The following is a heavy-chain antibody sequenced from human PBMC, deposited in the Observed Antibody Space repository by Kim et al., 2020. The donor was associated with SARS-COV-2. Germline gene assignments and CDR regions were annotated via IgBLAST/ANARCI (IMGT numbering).Heavy chain of an antibody. CDR3: ATAITIFPGGGMDV. D-gene: IGHD3-9*01. CDR1: GVTFSSYA. CDR2: IIPILGIA. J-gene: IGHJ6*02. Sequence: SVKVSCKASGVTFSSYAISWVRQAPGQGLEWMGRIIPILGIANYAQKFQGRVTITEDKSTSTAYMELSSLRTEDTAVYYCATAITIFPGGGMDVWVQGTTVTDS. V-gene: IGHV1-69*04.